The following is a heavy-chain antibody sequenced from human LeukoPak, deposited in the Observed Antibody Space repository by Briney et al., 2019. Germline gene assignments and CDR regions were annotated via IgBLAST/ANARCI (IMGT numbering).Heavy chain of an antibody. CDR2: IYYSGST. Sequence: SETLSLTCTVSGGSISSSSYYWGWIRQPPGKGLEWIGSIYYSGSTYYNPSLKSRVTISVDTSKNQFSLKLSSVTAADTAVYYCARLAKYYYDSSGYFSYWGQGTLVTVSS. V-gene: IGHV4-39*01. D-gene: IGHD3-22*01. J-gene: IGHJ4*02. CDR3: ARLAKYYYDSSGYFSY. CDR1: GGSISSSSYY.